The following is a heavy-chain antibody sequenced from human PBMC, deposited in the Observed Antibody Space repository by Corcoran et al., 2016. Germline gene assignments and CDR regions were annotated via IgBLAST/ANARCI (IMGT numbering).Heavy chain of an antibody. CDR3: ASDLEGGATS. Sequence: QVQLQESGPGLVKPSETLSLTCTVSGSSISSGYYWGWIRQPPGKGLEWIGSIYHSGRTYYNPSLKSRVTISVDTSKNQFSLKLSSVTAADTAVYYGASDLEGGATSWGQGTLVTVSS. D-gene: IGHD1-26*01. V-gene: IGHV4-38-2*02. CDR1: GSSISSGYY. CDR2: IYHSGRT. J-gene: IGHJ4*02.